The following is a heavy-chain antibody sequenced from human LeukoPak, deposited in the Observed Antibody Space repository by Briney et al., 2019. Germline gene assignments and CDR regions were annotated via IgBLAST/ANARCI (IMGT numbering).Heavy chain of an antibody. CDR1: GGSISSYY. J-gene: IGHJ5*02. Sequence: PSETLSLTCTVSGGSISSYYWSWIRQPPGKGLEWIGYIYYSGSTNYNPSLKSRVTISVDTSKNQFSLKLSSVTAADTAVYYCARGGTRYYYDSSGYYKSNWFDPWGQGTLVTVSS. V-gene: IGHV4-59*01. CDR3: ARGGTRYYYDSSGYYKSNWFDP. D-gene: IGHD3-22*01. CDR2: IYYSGST.